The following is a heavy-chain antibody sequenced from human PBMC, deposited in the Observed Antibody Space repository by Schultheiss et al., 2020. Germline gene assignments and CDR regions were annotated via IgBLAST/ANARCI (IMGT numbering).Heavy chain of an antibody. CDR1: GGPISSYY. CDR3: ARALNTEFDS. V-gene: IGHV4-59*12. CDR2: IYYSGST. Sequence: SETLSLTCIVSGGPISSYYWSWIRQPPGKGLEWIGSIYYSGSTYYNPSLKSRVTISVDTSKNQFSLKLSSVTAADTAVYYCARALNTEFDSWGQGTLVTVSS. J-gene: IGHJ4*02. D-gene: IGHD2-2*02.